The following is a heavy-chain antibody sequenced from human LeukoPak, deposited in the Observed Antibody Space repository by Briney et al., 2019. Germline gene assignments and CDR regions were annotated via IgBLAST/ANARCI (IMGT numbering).Heavy chain of an antibody. CDR1: GGTFTIYA. CDR2: IIPIIGIA. D-gene: IGHD6-19*01. V-gene: IGHV1-69*04. J-gene: IGHJ3*02. CDR3: ARAGRSGARHDAFDI. Sequence: SVKVSCTASGGTFTIYAMSWVRQAPGQGLEWMGRIIPIIGIANYAQKFQGRVTITTDKSTSTAYMELSSLRSEETAVYYCARAGRSGARHDAFDIWGQGTMVTVSS.